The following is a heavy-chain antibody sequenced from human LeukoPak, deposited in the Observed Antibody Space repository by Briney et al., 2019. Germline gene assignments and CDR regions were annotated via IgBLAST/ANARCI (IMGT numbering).Heavy chain of an antibody. CDR1: GYTLTELS. V-gene: IGHV1-24*01. J-gene: IGHJ5*02. CDR2: FDPEDGET. CDR3: ATDPGYIAAAGT. Sequence: ASVKVSCKVSGYTLTELSMHWVRQAPGKGLEWMGGFDPEDGETIYAQKFQGGVTMTEDTSTDTAYMELSSLRSGHPAVYYGATDPGYIAAAGTSGQGTLVTVSS. D-gene: IGHD6-13*01.